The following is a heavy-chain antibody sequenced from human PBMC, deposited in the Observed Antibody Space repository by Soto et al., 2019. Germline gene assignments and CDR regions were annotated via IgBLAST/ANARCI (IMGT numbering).Heavy chain of an antibody. CDR1: GFTFSSYG. D-gene: IGHD1-7*01. Sequence: GGSLRLSCAASGFTFSSYGMHWVRQAPGKGLEWVAVIWYDGSNKYYADSVKGRFTISRDNSKNTLYLQMNSLRAEDMAVYYCARVGEAQELELPLVDYWGQGTLVTVSS. CDR3: ARVGEAQELELPLVDY. J-gene: IGHJ4*02. V-gene: IGHV3-33*01. CDR2: IWYDGSNK.